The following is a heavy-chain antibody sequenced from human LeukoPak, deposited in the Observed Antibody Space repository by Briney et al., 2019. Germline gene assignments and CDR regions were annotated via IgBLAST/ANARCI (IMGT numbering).Heavy chain of an antibody. CDR1: GFTFSSYS. J-gene: IGHJ4*02. Sequence: GGSLRLSCEASGFTFSSYSMNWVRQAPGKGLEWVSYISSLSGTINYADSVKGRFTISRENAKNSLYLQMNSLRAGDTAVYYCARVGSDSRSSYFDYWGQGTLVTVSS. D-gene: IGHD3-22*01. CDR3: ARVGSDSRSSYFDY. V-gene: IGHV3-48*01. CDR2: ISSLSGTI.